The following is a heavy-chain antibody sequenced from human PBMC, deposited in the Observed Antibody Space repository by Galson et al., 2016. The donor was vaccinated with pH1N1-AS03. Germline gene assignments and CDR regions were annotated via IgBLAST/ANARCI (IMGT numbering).Heavy chain of an antibody. CDR1: GVSFNNYA. Sequence: SVKVPCKASGVSFNNYAINWLRQAPGQGLEWMGGIIPVFGTPNYAQQFHGRVTIMADESTTTAYMELSSLRSEDTAVYYCARGQFDYDSSGYYSYWGQGTLVTVSS. CDR2: IIPVFGTP. CDR3: ARGQFDYDSSGYYSY. J-gene: IGHJ4*02. D-gene: IGHD3-22*01. V-gene: IGHV1-69*13.